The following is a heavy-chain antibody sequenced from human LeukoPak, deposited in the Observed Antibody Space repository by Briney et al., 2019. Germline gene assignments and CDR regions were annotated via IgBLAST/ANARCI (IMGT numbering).Heavy chain of an antibody. J-gene: IGHJ6*03. D-gene: IGHD4-17*01. CDR3: ARDRTVTSRYYYYMDV. CDR1: GFTFITYS. CDR2: ITGSGAFT. V-gene: IGHV3-23*01. Sequence: HSGGSLRLSCAASGFTFITYSMTWVRQAPGRGLEWVSAITGSGAFTDYADSVKGRFTISRDNAKNSLYLQMNSLRAEDTAVYYCARDRTVTSRYYYYMDVWGKGTTVTVSS.